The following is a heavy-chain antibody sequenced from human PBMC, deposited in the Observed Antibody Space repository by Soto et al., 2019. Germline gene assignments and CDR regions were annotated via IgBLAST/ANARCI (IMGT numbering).Heavy chain of an antibody. CDR1: GFTLSSYA. Sequence: GGSLRLSCAASGFTLSSYAIQWVRQAPGKGLEWVAVISNDGSNKYYEDSVKGRFTISRDNSKNTLYLQMNSLRAEDTAVYYCAKESNAFDIWGRGTMVTVSS. CDR3: AKESNAFDI. J-gene: IGHJ3*02. CDR2: ISNDGSNK. V-gene: IGHV3-30-3*01.